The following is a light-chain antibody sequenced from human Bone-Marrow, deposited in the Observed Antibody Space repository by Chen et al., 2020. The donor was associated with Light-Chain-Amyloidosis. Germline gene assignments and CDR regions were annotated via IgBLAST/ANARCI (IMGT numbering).Light chain of an antibody. Sequence: EVVMTQSQATLSVSPGERATLSCRASQSVGGDVAWYQQTPGQAPRLLIYGASTRATGIPVRFSGSGSRTEFTLTISSLQSEDFAVYYCQQYNNWPLTFGGGTKVGIK. CDR1: QSVGGD. J-gene: IGKJ4*01. V-gene: IGKV3-15*01. CDR2: GAS. CDR3: QQYNNWPLT.